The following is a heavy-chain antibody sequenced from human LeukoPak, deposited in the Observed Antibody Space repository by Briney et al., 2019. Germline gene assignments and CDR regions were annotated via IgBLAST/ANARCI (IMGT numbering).Heavy chain of an antibody. Sequence: SETLSLTCTVSGGSISSGSYYWSWIRQPAGKGLEWIGRIYTSGSTNYNPSLKSRVTMSVDTSKNQLSLKLSSVTAADTAVYYCAGDEIFDYWGQGTLVTVSS. V-gene: IGHV4-61*02. J-gene: IGHJ4*02. CDR1: GGSISSGSYY. CDR2: IYTSGST. CDR3: AGDEIFDY. D-gene: IGHD5-24*01.